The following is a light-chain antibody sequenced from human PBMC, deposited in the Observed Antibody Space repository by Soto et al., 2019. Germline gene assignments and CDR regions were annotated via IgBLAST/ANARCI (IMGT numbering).Light chain of an antibody. CDR2: GSS. Sequence: EIVLTQSPGTLSLSPGDTATLSCRASQSVYSTYLAWYQHKVGQAPRLLICGSSTRATGIPDRFSGSGSGTDFTLTIRRLEPEDFAVYYCQQYGSSPSTFGQGTKVEVK. J-gene: IGKJ1*01. CDR3: QQYGSSPST. CDR1: QSVYSTY. V-gene: IGKV3-20*01.